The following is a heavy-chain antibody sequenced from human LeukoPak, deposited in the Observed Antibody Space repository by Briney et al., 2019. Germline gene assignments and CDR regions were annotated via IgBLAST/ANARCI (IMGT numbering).Heavy chain of an antibody. V-gene: IGHV4-39*07. Sequence: PSETLSLTCTVSGGSISSSSYYWGWIRQPPGKGLEWIGRIYYSGSTYYNPSLKSRVTISVDTSKNQFSLKLSSVTAADTAVYYCARGHPQHDYVWGSYRPYYYYYYMDVWGKGTTVTVSS. J-gene: IGHJ6*03. CDR2: IYYSGST. CDR3: ARGHPQHDYVWGSYRPYYYYYYMDV. D-gene: IGHD3-16*02. CDR1: GGSISSSSYY.